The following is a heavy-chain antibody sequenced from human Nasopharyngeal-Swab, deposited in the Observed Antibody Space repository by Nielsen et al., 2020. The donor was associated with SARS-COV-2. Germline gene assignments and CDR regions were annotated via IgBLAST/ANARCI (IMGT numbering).Heavy chain of an antibody. Sequence: GESLRLSCAASGFTFNNYNFNWVRQAPGKGLEWVSSISSSSSYIYYADSVKGRFTISRDNAKNSLYLQMNSPRAEDTAVYYCARDGLDYDFWSAYFMDVWGQGTTVTVSS. J-gene: IGHJ6*02. CDR3: ARDGLDYDFWSAYFMDV. V-gene: IGHV3-21*01. D-gene: IGHD3-3*01. CDR1: GFTFNNYN. CDR2: ISSSSSYI.